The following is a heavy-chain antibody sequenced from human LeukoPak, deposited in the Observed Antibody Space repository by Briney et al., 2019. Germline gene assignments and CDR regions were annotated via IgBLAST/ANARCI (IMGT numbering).Heavy chain of an antibody. J-gene: IGHJ4*02. V-gene: IGHV3-30*02. D-gene: IGHD6-13*01. CDR2: IQNDGSDK. CDR1: GINFRSSG. Sequence: GGSLRLSCAASGINFRSSGMHWVRQAPGKRLEWVTFIQNDGSDKSYAASVKGRFTISRDNSKNTVYLHMNSLRADDTALYYCAREGGRAAAGRFDYWGQGTLVTVSS. CDR3: AREGGRAAAGRFDY.